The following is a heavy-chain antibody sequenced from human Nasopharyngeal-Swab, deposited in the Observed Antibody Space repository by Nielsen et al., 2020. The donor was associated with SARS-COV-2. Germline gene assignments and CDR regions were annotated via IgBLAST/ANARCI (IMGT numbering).Heavy chain of an antibody. Sequence: ASVKVSCKVSGYTLTELSMHWVRQAPGKGLEWMGGFDPEDGETIYAQKFQGRVTMTEDTSTDTAYMELSSLRSGDTAVYYCATGDPTTYWYFDLWGRGTLVTVSS. V-gene: IGHV1-24*01. CDR3: ATGDPTTYWYFDL. CDR2: FDPEDGET. J-gene: IGHJ2*01. CDR1: GYTLTELS. D-gene: IGHD4-17*01.